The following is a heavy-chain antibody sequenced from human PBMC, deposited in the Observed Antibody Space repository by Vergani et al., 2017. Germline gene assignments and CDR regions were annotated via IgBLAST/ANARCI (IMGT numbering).Heavy chain of an antibody. CDR2: ISGSGGST. D-gene: IGHD5-18*01. CDR1: GFIFSTYA. J-gene: IGHJ3*02. V-gene: IGHV3-23*01. CDR3: AKDDTYGPDAFDI. Sequence: EVQLLESGGGLVQPGGSLRLSCAASGFIFSTYAMSWVRQAPGKGLEWVSAISGSGGSTYYADSVKGRFTISRDNSKNTLYLQMDSLRAEDTAVYYCAKDDTYGPDAFDIWGQGTMVTVSS.